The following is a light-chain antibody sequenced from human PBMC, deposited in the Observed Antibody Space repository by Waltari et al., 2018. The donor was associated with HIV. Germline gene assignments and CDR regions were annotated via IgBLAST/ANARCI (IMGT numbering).Light chain of an antibody. CDR3: QQTDRTPQT. Sequence: DIQMTQSPSSLSASVGDRVTITCRASQSIDTYLNWYQQTPGKAPKPLIFAASNLQGRVPSSFSGSGSGTDFTLTVNSLQPENFATYYCQQTDRTPQTFGQGTRLAI. J-gene: IGKJ5*01. CDR2: AAS. CDR1: QSIDTY. V-gene: IGKV1-39*01.